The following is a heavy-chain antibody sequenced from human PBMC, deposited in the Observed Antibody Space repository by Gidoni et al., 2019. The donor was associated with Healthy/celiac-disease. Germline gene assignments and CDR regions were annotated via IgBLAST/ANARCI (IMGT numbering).Heavy chain of an antibody. J-gene: IGHJ4*02. CDR2: ISLSGSP. V-gene: IGHV4-4*02. D-gene: IGHD3-22*01. CDR1: GGSISSSNW. CDR3: ARAPTYSYYYDSSGYREFDY. Sequence: QVQLQESGPGLVKPSGTLSLTCAVSGGSISSSNWWRWVRQPPGKGLEWVGEISLSGSPNNNQSLKSRVTISVDKSKNQFSLKLSSVTAADTAVYYCARAPTYSYYYDSSGYREFDYWGQGTLVTVSS.